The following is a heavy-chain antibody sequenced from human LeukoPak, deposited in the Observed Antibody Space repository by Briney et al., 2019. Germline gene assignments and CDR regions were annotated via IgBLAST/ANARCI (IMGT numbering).Heavy chain of an antibody. Sequence: ASVTVSCKASGYTFTSYGISWVRQAPRQGLEWMGWINPNSGGTNYAQKFQGRVTMTRDTSISTAYMELSRLRSDDTAVYYCARESVAATGYWGQGTLVTVSS. CDR2: INPNSGGT. J-gene: IGHJ4*02. D-gene: IGHD1-26*01. CDR3: ARESVAATGY. CDR1: GYTFTSYG. V-gene: IGHV1-2*02.